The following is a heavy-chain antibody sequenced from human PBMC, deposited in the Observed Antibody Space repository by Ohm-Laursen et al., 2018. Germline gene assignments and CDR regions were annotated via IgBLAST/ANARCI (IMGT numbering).Heavy chain of an antibody. D-gene: IGHD6-6*01. V-gene: IGHV3-11*01. Sequence: SLRLSCTASGFTFCDYYMSWIRQAPGKGLEWVSYISSSGSTIYYADSVKGRITISRDNAKNSLYLQMNSLRAEDTAVYYCARARPPTYYYSMDVWGQGATVTVSS. CDR2: ISSSGSTI. CDR3: ARARPPTYYYSMDV. CDR1: GFTFCDYY. J-gene: IGHJ6*02.